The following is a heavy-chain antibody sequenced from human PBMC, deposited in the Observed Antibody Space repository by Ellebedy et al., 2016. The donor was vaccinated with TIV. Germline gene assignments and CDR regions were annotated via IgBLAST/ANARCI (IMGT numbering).Heavy chain of an antibody. CDR1: GGPISSISCY. J-gene: IGHJ4*02. V-gene: IGHV4-39*01. D-gene: IGHD3-10*01. Sequence: SETLSLXCTVSGGPISSISCYWGWIRQPPGKGLEWIGSIYYSGSTYYNPSLKSRVTISVDTSKNQFSLKLSSVTAADTAVYYCARQGINYYGSGSHFDYWGQGTLVTVSS. CDR2: IYYSGST. CDR3: ARQGINYYGSGSHFDY.